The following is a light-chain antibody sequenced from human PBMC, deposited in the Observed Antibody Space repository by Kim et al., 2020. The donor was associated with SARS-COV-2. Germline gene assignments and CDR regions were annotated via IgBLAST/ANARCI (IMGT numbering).Light chain of an antibody. J-gene: IGKJ4*01. CDR2: DAS. V-gene: IGKV3-11*01. Sequence: SPVERATLSCRASQSVSSYLSWYQQKPGQAPRLLIYDASNRATGIPARCSGSGSGTDFTLTISSLEPEDFAVYYCQQRSNWPPLTFGGGTKVDIK. CDR1: QSVSSY. CDR3: QQRSNWPPLT.